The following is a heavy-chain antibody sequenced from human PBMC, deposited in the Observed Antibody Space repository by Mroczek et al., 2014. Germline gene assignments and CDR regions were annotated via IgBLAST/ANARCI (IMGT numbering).Heavy chain of an antibody. CDR1: GFTFSSYG. V-gene: IGHV3-30*18. Sequence: QVQLVQSGGGVVQPGRSLRLSCAASGFTFSSYGMHWVRQAPGKGLEWVAVISYDGSNKYYADSVKGRFTISRDNSKNTLYLQMNSLRAEDTAVYYCAKGPDRPSYYYGMDVWGQGTTVTVSS. CDR2: ISYDGSNK. J-gene: IGHJ6*02. CDR3: AKGPDRPSYYYGMDV. D-gene: IGHD6-6*01.